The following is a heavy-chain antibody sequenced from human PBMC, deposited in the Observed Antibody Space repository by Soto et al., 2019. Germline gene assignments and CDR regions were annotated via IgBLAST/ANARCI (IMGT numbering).Heavy chain of an antibody. CDR1: GFTFSSYA. CDR2: ISYDGSNK. D-gene: IGHD4-17*01. Sequence: LRLSCAASGFTFSSYAMHWVRQAPGKGLEWVAVISYDGSNKYYADSVKGRFTISRDNSKNTLYLQMNSLRAEATAVYYCARARLTTYSPYFYYWGQGTLVTVSS. V-gene: IGHV3-30-3*01. J-gene: IGHJ4*02. CDR3: ARARLTTYSPYFYY.